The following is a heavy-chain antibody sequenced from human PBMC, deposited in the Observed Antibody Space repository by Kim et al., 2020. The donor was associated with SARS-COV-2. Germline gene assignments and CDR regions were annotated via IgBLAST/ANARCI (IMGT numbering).Heavy chain of an antibody. D-gene: IGHD6-13*01. CDR2: IKQDGSEK. CDR3: ARDFRYSSSWYTGTGY. J-gene: IGHJ4*02. V-gene: IGHV3-7*01. Sequence: GGSLRLSCAASGFTFSSYWMSWVRQAPGKGLEWVANIKQDGSEKYYVGSVKGRFTISRDNAKNSLYLQMNSLRAEDTAVYYCARDFRYSSSWYTGTGYWGQGTLVTVSS. CDR1: GFTFSSYW.